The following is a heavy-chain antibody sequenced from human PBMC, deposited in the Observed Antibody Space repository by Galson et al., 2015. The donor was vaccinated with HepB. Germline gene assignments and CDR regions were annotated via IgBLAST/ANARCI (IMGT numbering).Heavy chain of an antibody. CDR1: GLTFSRYG. V-gene: IGHV3-33*08. D-gene: IGHD6-19*01. CDR3: VIDTSSGWSFDY. J-gene: IGHJ4*02. Sequence: SLRLSCAASGLTFSRYGMHWVRQAPGKGLEWVAVIWYDGSSEYYGDSVKGRFTISRDNSKKTVYLQMNSMRDEDTAVYYCVIDTSSGWSFDYWGQGTLVTVSS. CDR2: IWYDGSSE.